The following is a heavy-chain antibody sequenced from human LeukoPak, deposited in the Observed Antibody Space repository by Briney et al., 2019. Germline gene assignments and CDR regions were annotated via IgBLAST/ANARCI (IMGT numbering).Heavy chain of an antibody. CDR2: ISAYNGNT. Sequence: ASVKVSCKASGYTFTSYGISWVRQAPGQGVEWMGWISAYNGNTNYAQKLQGRVTMTTDTSTSTAYMELRSLRSDDTAVYYCARDSPRQWLVTHYYYDMDVWGQGTTVTVSS. CDR1: GYTFTSYG. CDR3: ARDSPRQWLVTHYYYDMDV. D-gene: IGHD6-19*01. V-gene: IGHV1-18*01. J-gene: IGHJ6*02.